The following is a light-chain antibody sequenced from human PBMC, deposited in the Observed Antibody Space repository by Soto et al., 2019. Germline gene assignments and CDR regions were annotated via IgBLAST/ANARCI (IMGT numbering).Light chain of an antibody. CDR2: GAS. Sequence: EIVLTQSPGTLSLSPGERATLSCRASQIVSSSYLAWYQQKPGQAPRLLIYGASSRATGIPDRFSGSGSGTDFTLTISRLEPEDFAVYYCQQYGSSPPMYTFGQGTRLEIK. CDR1: QIVSSSY. V-gene: IGKV3-20*01. CDR3: QQYGSSPPMYT. J-gene: IGKJ5*01.